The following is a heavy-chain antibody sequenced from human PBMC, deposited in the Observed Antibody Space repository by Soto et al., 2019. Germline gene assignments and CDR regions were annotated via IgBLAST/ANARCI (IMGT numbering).Heavy chain of an antibody. CDR1: GGSISSSNW. CDR2: IYHSGST. D-gene: IGHD3-3*01. J-gene: IGHJ6*02. V-gene: IGHV4-4*02. Sequence: PSETLSLTCAVSGGSISSSNWWSWVRQPPGKGLEWIGEIYHSGSTNYNPSLKSRVTISVDKSKNQFSLKLSSVTAADTAVYYCARIWTIFGVVAGMDVSGQGTTVTVSS. CDR3: ARIWTIFGVVAGMDV.